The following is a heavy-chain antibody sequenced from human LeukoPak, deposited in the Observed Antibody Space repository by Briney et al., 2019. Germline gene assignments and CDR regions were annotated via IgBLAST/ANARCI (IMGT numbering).Heavy chain of an antibody. J-gene: IGHJ4*02. Sequence: PGGSLRLSCAASGFTFSSYSMNWVRQAPGKGLEWVSSISSSSGYIYYADSVKGRFTISRDSAKNSLYLQMNSLRAEDTAVYYCAREGSSWHFDYWGQGTLVTVSS. D-gene: IGHD6-13*01. CDR1: GFTFSSYS. CDR3: AREGSSWHFDY. CDR2: ISSSSGYI. V-gene: IGHV3-21*01.